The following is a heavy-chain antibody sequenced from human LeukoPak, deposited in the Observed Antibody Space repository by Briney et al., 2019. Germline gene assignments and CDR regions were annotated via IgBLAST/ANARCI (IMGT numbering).Heavy chain of an antibody. CDR1: GFTFSSYA. CDR3: ARARVFDY. Sequence: GGSLRLSCAASGFTFSSYAMHWVRQAPGKGLEWVAVISYDGSNKYYADSEKGRFTISRDNSKNTLYLQMNSLRAEDTAVYYCARARVFDYWGQGTLVTVSS. CDR2: ISYDGSNK. J-gene: IGHJ4*02. V-gene: IGHV3-30-3*01.